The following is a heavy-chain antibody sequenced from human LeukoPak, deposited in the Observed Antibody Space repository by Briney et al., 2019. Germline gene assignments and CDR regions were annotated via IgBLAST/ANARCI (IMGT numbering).Heavy chain of an antibody. J-gene: IGHJ4*02. CDR1: GFTISTYG. CDR3: AKSVYHSGNY. CDR2: ISGGTT. Sequence: GGSLRLSCAASGFTISTYGMSWVRQAPGKGLEWVSSISGGTTHYADSVKGRFTISRDNSKNTVSLQMNSLRAEDTAVYYCAKSVYHSGNYWGQGTLVTVSS. D-gene: IGHD3-10*01. V-gene: IGHV3-23*01.